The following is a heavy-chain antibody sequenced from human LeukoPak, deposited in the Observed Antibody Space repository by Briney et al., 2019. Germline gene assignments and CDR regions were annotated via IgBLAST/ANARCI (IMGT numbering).Heavy chain of an antibody. V-gene: IGHV1-69*05. CDR2: NIPIFGTA. CDR1: GGTFSSYA. CDR3: ARSNTYYYDSSGYYADY. Sequence: SVKVSCKASGGTFSSYAISWVRQAPGQGLEWMGGNIPIFGTANYAQKFQGRVTITTDESTSTAYMELSSLRSEDTAVYYCARSNTYYYDSSGYYADYWGQGTLVTVSS. J-gene: IGHJ4*02. D-gene: IGHD3-22*01.